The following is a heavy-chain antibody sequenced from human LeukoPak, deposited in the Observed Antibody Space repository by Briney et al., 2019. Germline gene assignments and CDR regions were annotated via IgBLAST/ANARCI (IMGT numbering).Heavy chain of an antibody. CDR1: GGSISSYY. V-gene: IGHV4-59*01. Sequence: SETLSLTCTVSGGSISSYYWSWIRQPPGKGLEWIGYIYYSGSTNYNPSLKSRVTISVDTSKNQFSLKLSSVTAADTAVYYCARATDYGDGIDYWGQGTLVTVSS. CDR2: IYYSGST. J-gene: IGHJ4*02. D-gene: IGHD4-17*01. CDR3: ARATDYGDGIDY.